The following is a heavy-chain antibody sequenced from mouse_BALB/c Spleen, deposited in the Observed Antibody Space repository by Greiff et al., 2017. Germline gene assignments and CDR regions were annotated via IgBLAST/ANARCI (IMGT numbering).Heavy chain of an antibody. Sequence: DVQLVESGGGLVQPGGSLKLSCAASGFTFSSYTMSWVRQTPEKRLEWVAYISNGGGSTYYPDTVKGRFTISRDNAKNTLYLQMSSLKSEDTAMYYCARKDDFLFAYWGQGTLVTVSA. V-gene: IGHV5-12-2*01. CDR2: ISNGGGST. CDR3: ARKDDFLFAY. CDR1: GFTFSSYT. D-gene: IGHD2-12*01. J-gene: IGHJ3*01.